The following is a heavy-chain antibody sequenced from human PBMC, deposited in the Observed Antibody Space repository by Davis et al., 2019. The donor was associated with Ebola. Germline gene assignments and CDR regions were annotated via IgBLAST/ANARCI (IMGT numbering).Heavy chain of an antibody. CDR3: ARGGIVATIKYYFDY. CDR2: IFSNGDI. J-gene: IGHJ4*02. D-gene: IGHD5-12*01. CDR1: GFTFSRYF. V-gene: IGHV3-66*01. Sequence: GGSLRLSCVASGFTFSRYFMSWVRQAPGKGLECVSVIFSNGDIYYAESVKDRFTISRDNSKNTLYLQMTSLRAEDTAVYYCARGGIVATIKYYFDYWGQGTLVTVSS.